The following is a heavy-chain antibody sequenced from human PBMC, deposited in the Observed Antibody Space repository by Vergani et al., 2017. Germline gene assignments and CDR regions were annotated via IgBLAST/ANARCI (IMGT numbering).Heavy chain of an antibody. D-gene: IGHD2-2*01. V-gene: IGHV4-31*03. CDR1: GGSISSGGYY. Sequence: QVQLQESGPGLVKPSQTLSLTCTVSGGSISSGGYYWSWIRQHPGKGLEWIGYIYYSGSTYYNPSLKRRVNISVDTSKNQFDLKLSSVTAADTAVYYCARADWGDCSSTSCSSLVGYYDYGMDVWGQGP. J-gene: IGHJ6*02. CDR2: IYYSGST. CDR3: ARADWGDCSSTSCSSLVGYYDYGMDV.